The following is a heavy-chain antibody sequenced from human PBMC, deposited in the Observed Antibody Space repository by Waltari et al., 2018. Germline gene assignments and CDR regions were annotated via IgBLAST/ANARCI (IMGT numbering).Heavy chain of an antibody. CDR1: GGSIRSYF. D-gene: IGHD1-20*01. V-gene: IGHV4-59*08. CDR2: IHHSENN. CDR3: ARWDAPGRYFGD. J-gene: IGHJ4*02. Sequence: QVQLQESGPGLVKPSETLSLTCSVSGGSIRSYFWNWIRQAPGKGLQWIGYIHHSENNKVHPSLHSRRTMAVDTSKSQFSLRLTSVSATDTAVYYCARWDAPGRYFGDWGQGTPVTVSS.